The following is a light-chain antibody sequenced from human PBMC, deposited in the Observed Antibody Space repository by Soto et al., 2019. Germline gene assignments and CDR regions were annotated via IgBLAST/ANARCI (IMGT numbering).Light chain of an antibody. Sequence: DIQLTQSPSFLSASLVDRVTMTCRASQGISSYLAWYQQKPGKAPKLLIYAASTLQSGVPSRFSGSGSGTEFTLTISSLQPEDFATYYCQQLNSYPITFGQGTRLETK. CDR3: QQLNSYPIT. J-gene: IGKJ5*01. CDR2: AAS. V-gene: IGKV1-9*01. CDR1: QGISSY.